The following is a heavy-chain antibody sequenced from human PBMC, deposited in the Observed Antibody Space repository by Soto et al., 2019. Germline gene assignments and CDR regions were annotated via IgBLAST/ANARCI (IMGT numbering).Heavy chain of an antibody. J-gene: IGHJ4*02. CDR2: ISGSGGST. CDR3: ANVELSSYGDSHPVDY. D-gene: IGHD4-17*01. V-gene: IGHV3-23*01. Sequence: EVQLLESGGGLVQPGGSLRLSCAASGFTFSSYAMSWVRQAPGKGLEWVSAISGSGGSTYYADSVMGRFTISRDNSKNALYLQMDSLRAEDTAVYYCANVELSSYGDSHPVDYCGQGTLVTVSS. CDR1: GFTFSSYA.